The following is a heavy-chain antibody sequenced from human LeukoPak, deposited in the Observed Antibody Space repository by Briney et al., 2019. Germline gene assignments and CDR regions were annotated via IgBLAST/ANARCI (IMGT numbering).Heavy chain of an antibody. V-gene: IGHV1-2*02. Sequence: GASVKVSCKASGYTFTGYYMHWVRQAPGQGLEWMGWINPNSGGTNYAQKFQGRVTMTRDTSISTAYMELSRLRSDDTAVYYCAGGRIYSSGWYYFDYWGQGTLVTVSS. J-gene: IGHJ4*02. D-gene: IGHD6-19*01. CDR1: GYTFTGYY. CDR2: INPNSGGT. CDR3: AGGRIYSSGWYYFDY.